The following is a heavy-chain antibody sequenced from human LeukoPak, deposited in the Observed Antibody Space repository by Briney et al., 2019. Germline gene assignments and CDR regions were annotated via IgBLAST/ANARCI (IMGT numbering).Heavy chain of an antibody. J-gene: IGHJ4*02. V-gene: IGHV1-18*01. Sequence: ASVKVSCKASGYTFTTYGISWVRQAPGQGLEWMGWISANNGNTDYAQKLQGRITMTTDTSTSTAYMELRSLRSDDTAVYYCARDLVGADEVWGQGTLVTVSS. D-gene: IGHD1-26*01. CDR2: ISANNGNT. CDR3: ARDLVGADEV. CDR1: GYTFTTYG.